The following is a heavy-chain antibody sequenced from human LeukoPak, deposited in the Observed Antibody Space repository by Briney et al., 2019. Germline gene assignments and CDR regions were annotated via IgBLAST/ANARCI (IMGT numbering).Heavy chain of an antibody. CDR2: IRSTANGYAT. Sequence: GGSLRLSCAASGFTFSSYSMNWVRQASGKGLEWVGRIRSTANGYATAYAASVKGRFTISRDDSKNTAYLQMNSLKTEDTAVYYCTGNYYGSGSYADFDYWGQGTLVTVSS. CDR3: TGNYYGSGSYADFDY. CDR1: GFTFSSYS. D-gene: IGHD3-10*01. J-gene: IGHJ4*02. V-gene: IGHV3-73*01.